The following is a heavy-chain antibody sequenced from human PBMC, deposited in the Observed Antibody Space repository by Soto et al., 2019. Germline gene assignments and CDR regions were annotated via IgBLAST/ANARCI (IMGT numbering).Heavy chain of an antibody. V-gene: IGHV3-74*01. J-gene: IGHJ4*02. CDR1: VFTFISYW. CDR2: INSDGSST. CDR3: VTGNY. D-gene: IGHD2-8*02. Sequence: GWSLRLSRAASVFTFISYWMHWVRQAPGKGLVWVSRINSDGSSTSYADSVKGRFTISRDNAKNTLYLQMNSLRAEDTAVYYCVTGNYWGQGTLVTVSS.